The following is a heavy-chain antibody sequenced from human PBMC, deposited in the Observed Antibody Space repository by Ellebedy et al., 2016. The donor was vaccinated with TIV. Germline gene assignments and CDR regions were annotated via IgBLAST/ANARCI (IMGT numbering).Heavy chain of an antibody. Sequence: PGGSLRLSCAGSGFNLGAYSINWVRQAPGNWLEWLSYIAGRTSLIYYADSVKGRLTISRDNAKNSAFLQLNSLTVEDTAMYYCVRWGDYEGWDLWGQGTLVTVSS. CDR2: IAGRTSLI. CDR3: VRWGDYEGWDL. D-gene: IGHD4-17*01. CDR1: GFNLGAYS. V-gene: IGHV3-48*04. J-gene: IGHJ5*02.